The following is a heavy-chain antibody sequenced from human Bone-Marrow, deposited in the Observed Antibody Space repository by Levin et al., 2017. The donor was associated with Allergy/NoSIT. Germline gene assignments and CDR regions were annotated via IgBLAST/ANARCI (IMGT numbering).Heavy chain of an antibody. J-gene: IGHJ4*02. CDR1: GYTFTNYW. CDR3: VRLHGENTGKNMVVLVAPPGD. CDR2: IYPADSDT. D-gene: IGHD2-21*01. Sequence: AASVKVSCQGIGYTFTNYWIGWVRQMPGKGLEWMGIIYPADSDTRYSPSFQGQVSMSADKSISTAYLQWSSLKASDTAMYYCVRLHGENTGKNMVVLVAPPGDWGQGTQVTVSS. V-gene: IGHV5-51*01.